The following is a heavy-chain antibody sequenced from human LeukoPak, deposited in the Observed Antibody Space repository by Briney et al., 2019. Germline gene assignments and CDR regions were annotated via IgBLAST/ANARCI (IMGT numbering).Heavy chain of an antibody. D-gene: IGHD2-21*02. CDR1: GYPFTTSW. Sequence: GESLKISCQGFGYPFTTSWIGWVRQLPGKGLEWTAIIYAGNSDAKYSPSFQGQVSISTDRSISTAYLHWSSLKASDTAIYHCARWVTADRGKKDAFDIWGQGTMVTVSS. J-gene: IGHJ3*02. V-gene: IGHV5-51*01. CDR3: ARWVTADRGKKDAFDI. CDR2: IYAGNSDA.